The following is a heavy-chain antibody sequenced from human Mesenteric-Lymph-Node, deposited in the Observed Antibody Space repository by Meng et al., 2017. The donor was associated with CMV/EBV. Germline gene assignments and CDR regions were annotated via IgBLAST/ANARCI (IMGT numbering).Heavy chain of an antibody. Sequence: GGSLRLSCAVSGFTFSNYGMHWVRQAPGKGLEWVAVISFRGNLKYYADSVKGRFTVSRDNAARTVSLQMNSLRLDDTAVYFCARAQGHVDSPMLYFDDWGQGTLVTVSS. CDR2: ISFRGNLK. D-gene: IGHD5-18*01. J-gene: IGHJ4*02. CDR1: GFTFSNYG. CDR3: ARAQGHVDSPMLYFDD. V-gene: IGHV3-30*19.